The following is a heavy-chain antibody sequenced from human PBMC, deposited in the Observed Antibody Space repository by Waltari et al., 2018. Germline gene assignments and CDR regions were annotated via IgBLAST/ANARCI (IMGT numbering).Heavy chain of an antibody. Sequence: QVQLVESGGGVVPPGSSLRLSCAASVFTVSSYAMHWVRQAPGKGLEWVAVISYNERNIYYVDSVKGRFAISRDNSKKMLYLQMNSLRPEDTAVYYCARDYCDRTNCHGMDVWGQGTTVTVSS. V-gene: IGHV3-30*09. CDR3: ARDYCDRTNCHGMDV. J-gene: IGHJ6*02. CDR2: ISYNERNI. D-gene: IGHD3-22*01. CDR1: VFTVSSYA.